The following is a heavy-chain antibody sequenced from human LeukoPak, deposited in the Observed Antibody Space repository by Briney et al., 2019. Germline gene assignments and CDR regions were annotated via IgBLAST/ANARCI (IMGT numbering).Heavy chain of an antibody. CDR3: ARDVHDAFDI. CDR2: ISSSSSYI. Sequence: PGGSLRLSCVASGFTFGSYEMNWVRQAPGKGLEWVSSISSSSSYIYYADSVKGRFTISRDNAKNSLYLQMNSLRAEDTAVYYCARDVHDAFDIWGQGTMVTVSS. J-gene: IGHJ3*02. CDR1: GFTFGSYE. V-gene: IGHV3-21*01. D-gene: IGHD3-10*02.